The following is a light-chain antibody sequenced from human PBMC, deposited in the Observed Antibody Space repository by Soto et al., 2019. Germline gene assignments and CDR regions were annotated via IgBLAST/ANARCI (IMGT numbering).Light chain of an antibody. CDR3: LIHYRGGYV. V-gene: IGLV7-43*01. CDR2: STG. Sequence: QAVVTQEPSLTVSPGGTVTLTCASSTGAVTSGSFPNWFQQKPGQAPRSLIFSTGNRHSWTPARFTGFLLGGKAALTLPDVRTEDEDDYYCLIHYRGGYVSGNGTKVT. J-gene: IGLJ1*01. CDR1: TGAVTSGSF.